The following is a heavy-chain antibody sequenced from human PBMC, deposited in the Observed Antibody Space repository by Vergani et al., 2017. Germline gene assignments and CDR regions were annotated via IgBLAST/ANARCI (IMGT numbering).Heavy chain of an antibody. CDR3: ARRLLWGSYYYYYYYYYMDV. Sequence: QLQLQESGPGLVKPSATLSLTCSVSGASIRSSNYYWGWIRQPPGKGLEWIASIYYSGSTYYNPSLKSRVTISVDTSKNQFSLKLSSVTAADTAVYYCARRLLWGSYYYYYYYYYMDVWGKGTTVTVSS. J-gene: IGHJ6*03. CDR1: GASIRSSNYY. CDR2: IYYSGST. V-gene: IGHV4-39*01. D-gene: IGHD1-26*01.